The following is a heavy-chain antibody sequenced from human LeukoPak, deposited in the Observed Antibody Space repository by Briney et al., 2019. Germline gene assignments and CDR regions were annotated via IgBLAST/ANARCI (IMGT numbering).Heavy chain of an antibody. J-gene: IGHJ4*02. D-gene: IGHD4-17*01. CDR2: ISTYNGHT. CDR1: GYTFISYG. Sequence: ASVKVSCKTSGYTFISYGISWVRQAPGQGLEWMGWISTYNGHTSYARKLQGRVTMTTDTSTNTAYMELRSLRSDDTAVYYCARDPDGDYDFDYWGQGTLVTVSS. CDR3: ARDPDGDYDFDY. V-gene: IGHV1-18*01.